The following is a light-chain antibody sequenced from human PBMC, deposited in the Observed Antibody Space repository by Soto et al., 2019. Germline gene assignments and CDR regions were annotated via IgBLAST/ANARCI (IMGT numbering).Light chain of an antibody. CDR1: QTVSSAR. J-gene: IGKJ1*01. CDR2: GAS. Sequence: EIVLTQSPGTLSLSPGERATLSCRASQTVSSARLAWFQQKPGQAPRLLIYGASSRAPGIPDRFSGSGSETDFTLTISRLEPEDFAVYYCQQYGSSGTFGQGTKVDIK. CDR3: QQYGSSGT. V-gene: IGKV3-20*01.